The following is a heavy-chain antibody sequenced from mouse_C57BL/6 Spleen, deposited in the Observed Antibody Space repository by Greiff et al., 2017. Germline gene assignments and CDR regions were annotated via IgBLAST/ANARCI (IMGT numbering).Heavy chain of an antibody. CDR2: IDPSDSYT. CDR3: ARRDTTVLDY. J-gene: IGHJ4*01. D-gene: IGHD1-1*01. V-gene: IGHV1-50*01. CDR1: GYTFTSYW. Sequence: VQLQQPGAELVKPGASVKLSCKASGYTFTSYWMQWVKQRPGQGLEWIGEIDPSDSYTNYNQKFKGKATLTVDTSSSSAYMQLSSLTSEDSAVYYCARRDTTVLDYWGQGTSVTVSS.